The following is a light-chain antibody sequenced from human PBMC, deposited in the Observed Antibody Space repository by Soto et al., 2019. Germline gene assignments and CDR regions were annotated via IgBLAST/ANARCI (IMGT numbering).Light chain of an antibody. J-gene: IGKJ3*01. Sequence: DIQMTQSPSSLSASVGDRVTITCRASQGISSYLAWYQQKPGKVPKLLIYGSSTLHSGVPSRFSGSGSGTDFTHTINSLQPEDVATYYCQRYNSVPNTFGPGTKVDIK. CDR2: GSS. CDR3: QRYNSVPNT. CDR1: QGISSY. V-gene: IGKV1-27*01.